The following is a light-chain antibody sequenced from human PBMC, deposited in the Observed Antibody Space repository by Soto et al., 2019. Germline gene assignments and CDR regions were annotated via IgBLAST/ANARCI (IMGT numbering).Light chain of an antibody. CDR2: DAS. CDR1: QSVATY. J-gene: IGKJ5*01. CDR3: QQRMAWPPIT. V-gene: IGKV3-11*01. Sequence: EVVLTQSPATLSLSPGERATLSCRASQSVATYLAWYQQKPGQAPRLLIHDASNRVTGIPARFSGSGSGTDFTLTISSLEPEDFAVYYCQQRMAWPPITFGQGTRLEIK.